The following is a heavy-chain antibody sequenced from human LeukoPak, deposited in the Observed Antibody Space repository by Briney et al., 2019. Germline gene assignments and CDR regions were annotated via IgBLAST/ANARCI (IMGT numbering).Heavy chain of an antibody. CDR2: ISGSGGST. CDR3: ARDSNWCFDY. D-gene: IGHD1-20*01. J-gene: IGHJ4*02. Sequence: PGGSLRLSCAASGFTFGSYAMSWVRQAPGRGLEWVSDISGSGGSTYYADSVKGRFTISRDNSKNTLSLQMNSLRAEDTAVYYCARDSNWCFDYWGQGTLVTVSS. CDR1: GFTFGSYA. V-gene: IGHV3-23*01.